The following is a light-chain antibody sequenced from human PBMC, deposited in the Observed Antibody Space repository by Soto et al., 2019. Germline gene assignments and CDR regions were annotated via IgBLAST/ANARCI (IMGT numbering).Light chain of an antibody. J-gene: IGKJ3*01. CDR2: WAS. CDR3: QRYYSTPFT. Sequence: DIVMTQSPDSLTVSLGERATIYCKSSQSILYSSNNHNYVAWYQQKAGQPPKLLIYWASTRQSGVPDRFSGGGSGTDFTLTISSLQAEDVAVYYCQRYYSTPFTFGPGTKVAIK. V-gene: IGKV4-1*01. CDR1: QSILYSSNNHNY.